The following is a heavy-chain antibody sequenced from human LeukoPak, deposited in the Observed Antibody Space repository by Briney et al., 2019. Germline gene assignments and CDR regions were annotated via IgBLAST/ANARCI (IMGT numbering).Heavy chain of an antibody. V-gene: IGHV4-39*01. J-gene: IGHJ4*02. Sequence: KPSETLSLTCTVSGGSIRSSSHYWGWIRQPPGKGLEWIGSIYYSGSTYYNPSLKSRVTISVDMSKNQFSLKTSSVTAADTALYYCARHREYSSSLSGWVGTFDYWGQGTLVTVPS. CDR1: GGSIRSSSHY. CDR2: IYYSGST. D-gene: IGHD6-6*01. CDR3: ARHREYSSSLSGWVGTFDY.